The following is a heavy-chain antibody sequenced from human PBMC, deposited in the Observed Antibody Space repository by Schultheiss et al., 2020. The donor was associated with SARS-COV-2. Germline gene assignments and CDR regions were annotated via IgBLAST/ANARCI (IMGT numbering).Heavy chain of an antibody. D-gene: IGHD6-6*01. Sequence: GGSLRLSCKGSGYSFTSYWIGWVRQMPGKGLEWMGIIYPGDSDTRYSPSFQGQVTISADKSISTAYLQWSSLKASDTAMYYCARHLYRNSPLDSWGQGTLVTVSS. CDR1: GYSFTSYW. J-gene: IGHJ4*02. CDR3: ARHLYRNSPLDS. V-gene: IGHV5-51*01. CDR2: IYPGDSDT.